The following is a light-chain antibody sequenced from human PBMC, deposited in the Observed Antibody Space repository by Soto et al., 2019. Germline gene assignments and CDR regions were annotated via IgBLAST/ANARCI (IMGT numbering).Light chain of an antibody. Sequence: IVMTHSPATLSVSPWERATLSCRASQSVRSSFLAWYQQKPGQAPSLLIYGASTRATGIPARFSGSGSGTEFTLTINSLQSEDFAVYYCQQYSNWPLTFGGGTKVDIK. CDR3: QQYSNWPLT. V-gene: IGKV3-15*01. CDR2: GAS. J-gene: IGKJ4*01. CDR1: QSVRSSF.